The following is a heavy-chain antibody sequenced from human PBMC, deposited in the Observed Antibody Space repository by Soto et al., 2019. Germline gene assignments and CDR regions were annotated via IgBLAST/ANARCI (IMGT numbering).Heavy chain of an antibody. CDR1: GGSISSYY. CDR3: ARHDCSSTSCYYRGWFDS. J-gene: IGHJ5*01. D-gene: IGHD2-2*01. Sequence: QVQLQESGPGLVKPSETLSLTCTVSGGSISSYYWSWMRQPPGKGLELIGYISYSGSTNYNPSLKSRVTISVDTSKTQFSLKLSSVTAADTAVYHCARHDCSSTSCYYRGWFDSWGQGTLVTVSS. CDR2: ISYSGST. V-gene: IGHV4-59*01.